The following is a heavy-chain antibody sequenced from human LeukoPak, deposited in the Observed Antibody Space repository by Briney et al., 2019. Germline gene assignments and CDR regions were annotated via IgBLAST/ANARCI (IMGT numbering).Heavy chain of an antibody. V-gene: IGHV3-48*03. Sequence: GGSLRLSCAASGFTFSSYEMNWVRQAPGKGLEWVSYISSSGSTIYYADSLKGRFTISRDNSKNTLYLQMNSLRAEDTAVYYCAKDHSHGHIAARLYLNWFDPWGQGTLVTVSS. CDR3: AKDHSHGHIAARLYLNWFDP. CDR1: GFTFSSYE. D-gene: IGHD6-6*01. CDR2: ISSSGSTI. J-gene: IGHJ5*02.